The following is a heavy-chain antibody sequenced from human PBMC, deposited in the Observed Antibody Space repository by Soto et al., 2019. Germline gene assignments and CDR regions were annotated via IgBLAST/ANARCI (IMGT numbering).Heavy chain of an antibody. CDR1: CGSFSGYY. D-gene: IGHD3-22*01. J-gene: IGHJ6*02. Sequence: PSETLSLTCAVYCGSFSGYYWSWIRQPPGKGLEWIGEINHSGSTNYNPSLKSRVTISVDTSKNQFSLKLSSVTAADTAVYYCARVHYYDNVNGMDVWGQGTTVTVSS. V-gene: IGHV4-34*01. CDR3: ARVHYYDNVNGMDV. CDR2: INHSGST.